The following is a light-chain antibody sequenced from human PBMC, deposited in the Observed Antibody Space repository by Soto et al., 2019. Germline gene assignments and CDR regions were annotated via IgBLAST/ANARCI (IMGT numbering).Light chain of an antibody. CDR3: QQGYRPPYS. CDR2: AAS. CDR1: QSISNY. V-gene: IGKV1-39*01. J-gene: IGKJ2*03. Sequence: DIQMTQSPSSLSASVGDRVTITCRTSQSISNYLNWYQQKPGEAPHLLIYAASSLQSGVPSRFSGSGSGTDFTLTIGSLQPEDFATYYCQQGYRPPYSFGQGTKLEIK.